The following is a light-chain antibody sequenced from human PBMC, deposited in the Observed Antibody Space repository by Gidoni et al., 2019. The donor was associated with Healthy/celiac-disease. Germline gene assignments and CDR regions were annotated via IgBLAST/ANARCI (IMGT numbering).Light chain of an antibody. J-gene: IGKJ4*01. CDR1: QSISSY. CDR2: AAS. CDR3: QQSYSNPALT. Sequence: DIQMTQSPSSLSASVGDRVTITCRASQSISSYLNLYQQKPGKAPKLLIYAASSLQSGVPSRFSGRGYGTDFTINISSRQPEDCATYYCQQSYSNPALTFGGGTKVEIK. V-gene: IGKV1-39*01.